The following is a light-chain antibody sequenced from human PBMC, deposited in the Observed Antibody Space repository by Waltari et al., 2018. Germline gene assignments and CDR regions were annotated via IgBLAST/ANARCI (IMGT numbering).Light chain of an antibody. CDR1: QDISNW. CDR3: QQAKSFPLT. CDR2: AAS. Sequence: DIQMTKSPSCVSASVGDRVTITCRASQDISNWLAWYQQKPGKAPKPLIYAASTLETGVPPRFSASGSGTEFTLSISSLEPDDFATYYCQQAKSFPLTFGPGTKVDIK. J-gene: IGKJ3*01. V-gene: IGKV1-12*01.